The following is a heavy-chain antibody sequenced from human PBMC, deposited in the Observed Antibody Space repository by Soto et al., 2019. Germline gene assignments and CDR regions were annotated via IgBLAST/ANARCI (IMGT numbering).Heavy chain of an antibody. CDR3: ARDLPAGRPVRAGYYYYGMDV. J-gene: IGHJ6*02. V-gene: IGHV4-59*01. CDR1: GACINSYY. CDR2: IYYTGTT. Sequence: PXASLSLPCTVCGACINSYYWTRIRQTTGKGLEWIGYIYYTGTTYYNPSLGSRATVSIDTSKKQFSLKLSSVTAADTAVYYCARDLPAGRPVRAGYYYYGMDVCGQGTTVTVSS. D-gene: IGHD6-19*01.